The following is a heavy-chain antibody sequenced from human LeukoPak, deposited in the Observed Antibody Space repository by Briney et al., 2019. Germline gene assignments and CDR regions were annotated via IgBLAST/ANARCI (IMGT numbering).Heavy chain of an antibody. V-gene: IGHV3-74*01. CDR3: ATGAPSGSYYY. Sequence: GGSLRLSCAASGFTFSSYWMHWVRQSPGKGLVWVSRINSDGSSATYADSVMGRFTISRDNVKNTLYLQMNSLRAEDTAVYYCATGAPSGSYYYWGQGTLVTVSS. J-gene: IGHJ4*02. CDR1: GFTFSSYW. CDR2: INSDGSSA. D-gene: IGHD1-26*01.